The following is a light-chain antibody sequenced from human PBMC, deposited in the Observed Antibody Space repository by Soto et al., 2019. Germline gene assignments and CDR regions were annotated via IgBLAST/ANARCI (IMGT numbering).Light chain of an antibody. CDR3: QQFYNLIT. CDR1: QSINNNY. J-gene: IGKJ4*01. Sequence: EIVLTQSPATLSLSPGERATLSCGASQSINNNYLAWYQQKPGLAPRLLIYDASTRAAGIPDRFSGSGSGTDFTLTISRLEPEDFAVYYCQQFYNLITFGGGTKVAIK. V-gene: IGKV3D-20*01. CDR2: DAS.